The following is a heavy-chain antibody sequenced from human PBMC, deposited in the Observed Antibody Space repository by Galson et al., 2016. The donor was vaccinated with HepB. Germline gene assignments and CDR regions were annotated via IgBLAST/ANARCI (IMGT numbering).Heavy chain of an antibody. CDR3: AKSPLMFFGELLGYFQH. Sequence: SLRLSCAASGFTFGSYGMHWVRQAPGKGLEWVAVISYDASKKHYADSVKGRFTISRDKSKNTLYLQMNGLRAEDTAVYYCAKSPLMFFGELLGYFQHWGQGTLVTVSS. CDR2: ISYDASKK. D-gene: IGHD3-10*01. V-gene: IGHV3-30*18. J-gene: IGHJ1*01. CDR1: GFTFGSYG.